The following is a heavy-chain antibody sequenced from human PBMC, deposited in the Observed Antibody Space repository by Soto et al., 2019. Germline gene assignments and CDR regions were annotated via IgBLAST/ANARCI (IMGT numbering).Heavy chain of an antibody. V-gene: IGHV3-21*02. D-gene: IGHD1-1*01. CDR1: GFTFSTYS. CDR3: ARGRSRNTNMDY. CDR2: IRSSRGYT. Sequence: EVQLVESGGGLVKPGGSLRLSCAASGFTFSTYSMNWVRQAPGKGLEWVSSIRSSRGYTSDADSVKGRFTISRDNAKNSLFLQMDSLRDEDTAVYYCARGRSRNTNMDYWGQGTLVTVSS. J-gene: IGHJ4*02.